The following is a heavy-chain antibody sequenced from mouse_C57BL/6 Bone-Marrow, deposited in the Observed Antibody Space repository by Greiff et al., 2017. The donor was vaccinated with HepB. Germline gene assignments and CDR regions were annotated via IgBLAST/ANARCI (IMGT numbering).Heavy chain of an antibody. Sequence: SGAELVRPGASVTLSCKASGYTFTDYEMHWVKQTPVHGLEWIGAIDPDTGGTAYNQKFKGKAILTADKASSTAYMELRSLTSEDSAVYYCYCNSHFDYWGQGTTLTVSS. CDR3: YCNSHFDY. J-gene: IGHJ2*01. V-gene: IGHV1-15*01. CDR1: GYTFTDYE. CDR2: IDPDTGGT. D-gene: IGHD2-1*01.